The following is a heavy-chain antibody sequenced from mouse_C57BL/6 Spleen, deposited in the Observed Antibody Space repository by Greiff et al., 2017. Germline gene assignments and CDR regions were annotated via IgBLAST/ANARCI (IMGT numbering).Heavy chain of an antibody. V-gene: IGHV1-81*01. CDR3: ARWLTGYYFDY. D-gene: IGHD4-1*01. CDR2: IYPRSGNT. Sequence: QVQLKQSGAELARPGASVKLSCKASGYTFTSYGISWVKQSTGQGLEWIGEIYPRSGNTYYNEKFKGKATLTADKSSSTAYMELRSLTSEDSAVYFCARWLTGYYFDYWGQGTTLTVSS. CDR1: GYTFTSYG. J-gene: IGHJ2*01.